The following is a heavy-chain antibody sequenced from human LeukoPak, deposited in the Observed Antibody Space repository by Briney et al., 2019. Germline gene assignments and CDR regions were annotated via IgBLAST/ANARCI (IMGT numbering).Heavy chain of an antibody. CDR2: FNPSGDST. CDR1: GYTFTSYS. D-gene: IGHD7-27*01. CDR3: AREGNWGLSYYFDY. Sequence: ASVKVPCKASGYTFTSYSMHWVRQAPGQGLEWMGIFNPSGDSTSYAQKFQGRVTMTRDTSTSTVYMELSSLRSEDTAVYYCAREGNWGLSYYFDYWGQGTLVTVSS. J-gene: IGHJ4*02. V-gene: IGHV1-46*01.